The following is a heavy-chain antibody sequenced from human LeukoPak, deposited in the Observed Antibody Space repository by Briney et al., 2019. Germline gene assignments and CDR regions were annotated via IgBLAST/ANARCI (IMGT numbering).Heavy chain of an antibody. CDR2: ISSNGGST. CDR1: GFTFSSYA. V-gene: IGHV3-64*01. D-gene: IGHD1-1*01. Sequence: PGGSLRLSCAASGFTFSSYAMHWVRQAPGKGLEYVSAISSNGGSTYYANSVKGRFTISRDNSKNTLYLQMGSLRAGDMAVYYCARDGKPQVYYYYYMDVWGKGTTVTVSS. CDR3: ARDGKPQVYYYYYMDV. J-gene: IGHJ6*03.